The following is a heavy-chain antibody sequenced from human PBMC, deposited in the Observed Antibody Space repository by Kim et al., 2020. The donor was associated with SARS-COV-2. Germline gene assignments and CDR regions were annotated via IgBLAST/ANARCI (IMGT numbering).Heavy chain of an antibody. V-gene: IGHV3-7*01. Sequence: GGSLRLSCAASGFTFSSYWMSWVRQAPGKGLEWVANIKQDGSEKYYVDSVKGRFTISRDNAKNSLYLQMNSLRAEDTAVYYCARELVLGDYYYGMDVWGQGTTVTVSS. D-gene: IGHD6-13*01. CDR2: IKQDGSEK. CDR1: GFTFSSYW. J-gene: IGHJ6*02. CDR3: ARELVLGDYYYGMDV.